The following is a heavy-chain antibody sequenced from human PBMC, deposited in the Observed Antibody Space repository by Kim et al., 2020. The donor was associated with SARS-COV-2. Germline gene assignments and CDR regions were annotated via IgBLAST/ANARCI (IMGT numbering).Heavy chain of an antibody. J-gene: IGHJ6*02. V-gene: IGHV4-39*01. Sequence: SETLSLTCTVSGGSISGSSYYWGWIRQPPGKGLEWIGSIYYSGSTYSNPSLKSRVTISVDTSKNQFSLKLSSVTAADTTVYYCARQDIVVVPAAMGLGGMDVWGQGTTVTVSS. CDR2: IYYSGST. CDR3: ARQDIVVVPAAMGLGGMDV. CDR1: GGSISGSSYY. D-gene: IGHD2-2*01.